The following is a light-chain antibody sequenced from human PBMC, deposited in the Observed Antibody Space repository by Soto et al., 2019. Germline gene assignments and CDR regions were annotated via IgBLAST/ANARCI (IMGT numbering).Light chain of an antibody. CDR3: SSYASSSNLGV. J-gene: IGLJ2*01. CDR1: SSDVGGYNY. Sequence: QSVLTQPASVSGSPGQSITISCPGTSSDVGGYNYVSWYQQHPGKAPKLMIYDVSNRPSGVSNRFSGAKSGNAASLTISGLQAEDEADYYCSSYASSSNLGVFGGGTKVTVL. V-gene: IGLV2-14*01. CDR2: DVS.